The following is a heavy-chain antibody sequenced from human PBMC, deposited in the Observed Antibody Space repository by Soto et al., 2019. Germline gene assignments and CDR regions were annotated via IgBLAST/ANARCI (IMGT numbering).Heavy chain of an antibody. D-gene: IGHD3-3*01. CDR1: GFTFSSYG. CDR3: ARDIPDVWSGYSDRNDAFDI. Sequence: QVQLVESGGGVVQPGRSLRLSCAASGFTFSSYGMHWVRQAPGKGLEWVAVIWYDGSNKYYADSVKGRFTISRDNSKNTLYLQMNSLRAEDTAVYYCARDIPDVWSGYSDRNDAFDIWGQGTMVTVSS. CDR2: IWYDGSNK. J-gene: IGHJ3*02. V-gene: IGHV3-33*01.